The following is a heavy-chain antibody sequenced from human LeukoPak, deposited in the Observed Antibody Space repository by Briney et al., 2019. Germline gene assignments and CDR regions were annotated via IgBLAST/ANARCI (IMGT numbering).Heavy chain of an antibody. D-gene: IGHD2-2*02. V-gene: IGHV3-23*01. CDR1: GVIISSYA. CDR2: INGRGDNT. CDR3: VAILVSGAIWQFDL. Sequence: GGSLRLSCAASGVIISSYAMSWVRQAPGKGLEWVSAINGRGDNTYYADFVKGRFIISRDNSKSTVYLQMNSLRAEDTAVYYCVAILVSGAIWQFDLWGRGTLVTVSS. J-gene: IGHJ2*01.